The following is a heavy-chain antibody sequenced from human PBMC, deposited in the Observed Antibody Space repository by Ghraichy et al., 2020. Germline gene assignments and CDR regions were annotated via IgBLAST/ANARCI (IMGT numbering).Heavy chain of an antibody. Sequence: QTLSLTCTFSGFSLSTSGMCVSWFRQPPGKALEWLARIDWDDDKYYSTSLKTRLTISKDTSKNQVVLTMTNMDPVDTATYYCARILSGYSYDHWGQGTLVTVSS. J-gene: IGHJ4*02. D-gene: IGHD5-18*01. CDR2: IDWDDDK. CDR3: ARILSGYSYDH. V-gene: IGHV2-70*11. CDR1: GFSLSTSGMC.